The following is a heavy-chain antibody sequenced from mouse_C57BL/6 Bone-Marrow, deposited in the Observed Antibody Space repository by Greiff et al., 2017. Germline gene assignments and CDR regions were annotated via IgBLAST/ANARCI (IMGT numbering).Heavy chain of an antibody. CDR1: GFNIKDDY. J-gene: IGHJ4*01. V-gene: IGHV14-4*01. CDR2: IDPENGDT. Sequence: VQLKQSGAELVRPGASVKLSCTASGFNIKDDYMHWVKQRPEQGLEWIGWIDPENGDTEYASKFQGKATIPADTSSNTADRQLSSLKSEDTAVYYCTTPHYYAMDYWGQGTSVTVSS. CDR3: TTPHYYAMDY.